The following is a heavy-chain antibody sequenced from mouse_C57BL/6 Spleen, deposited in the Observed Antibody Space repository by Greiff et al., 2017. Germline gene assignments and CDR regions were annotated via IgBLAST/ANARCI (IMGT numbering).Heavy chain of an antibody. CDR3: ARHYDSSYWYFDV. Sequence: QVQLQQSGAELARPGASVKLSCKASGYTFTSYGISWVKQRTGQGLEWIGEIYPRSGNTYYNEKFKGKATLTADKSSSTAYMELRSLTSEDSAVYFCARHYDSSYWYFDVWGTGTTVTVSS. V-gene: IGHV1-81*01. D-gene: IGHD1-1*01. CDR1: GYTFTSYG. J-gene: IGHJ1*03. CDR2: IYPRSGNT.